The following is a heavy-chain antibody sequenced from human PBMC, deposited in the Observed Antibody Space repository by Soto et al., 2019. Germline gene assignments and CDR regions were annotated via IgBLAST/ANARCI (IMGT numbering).Heavy chain of an antibody. J-gene: IGHJ4*02. D-gene: IGHD5-12*01. CDR2: IRSNGESI. V-gene: IGHV3-64D*08. Sequence: GGSLRLSCSVSGYTISNYVMHWVRQAPGKGLQYVSSIRSNGESIYYADSVKGRFTISRDNSKNTLYLQMSSLRAEDTAVYYCVKDRAIDYWGQGTPVTVSS. CDR3: VKDRAIDY. CDR1: GYTISNYV.